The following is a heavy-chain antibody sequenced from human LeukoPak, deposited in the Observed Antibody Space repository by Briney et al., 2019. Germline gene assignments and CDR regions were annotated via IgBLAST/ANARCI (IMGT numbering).Heavy chain of an antibody. CDR2: INSDGSST. CDR3: AREVGSGNSDRYFDY. D-gene: IGHD3-10*01. CDR1: GFTFTNAW. V-gene: IGHV3-74*01. Sequence: GGSLRLSCAASGFTFTNAWMNWVRQAPGKGLVWVSRINSDGSSTSYADSVKGRFTISRDNAKNTLYLQMNSLRAEDTAVYYCAREVGSGNSDRYFDYWGQGTLVTVSS. J-gene: IGHJ4*02.